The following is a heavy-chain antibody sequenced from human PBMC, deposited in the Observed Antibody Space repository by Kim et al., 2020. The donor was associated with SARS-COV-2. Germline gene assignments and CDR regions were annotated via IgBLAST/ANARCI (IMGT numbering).Heavy chain of an antibody. V-gene: IGHV4-59*01. CDR3: ARNPGYQVGANYFDY. D-gene: IGHD1-26*01. J-gene: IGHJ4*02. Sequence: PSLKSRVTISVDTSKNQFSLKLSSVTAADTAVYYCARNPGYQVGANYFDYWGQGTLVTVSS.